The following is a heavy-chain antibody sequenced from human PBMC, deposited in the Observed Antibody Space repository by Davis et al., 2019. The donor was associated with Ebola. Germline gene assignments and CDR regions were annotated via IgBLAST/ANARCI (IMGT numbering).Heavy chain of an antibody. V-gene: IGHV7-4-1*02. J-gene: IGHJ4*02. CDR2: ITTNTASP. D-gene: IGHD3-16*01. CDR3: ARGMGELALN. CDR1: GYPFTDFA. Sequence: ASVKVSCKASGYPFTDFAKKWLRQAPGQRFEWLGWITTNTASPTYARGFSERFVFSFGTSVDTAFLPINNLRAEDTAIYYCARGMGELALNWGQGTLVTVSS.